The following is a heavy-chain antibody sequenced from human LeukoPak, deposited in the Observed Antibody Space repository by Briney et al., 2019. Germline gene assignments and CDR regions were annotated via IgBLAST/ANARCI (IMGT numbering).Heavy chain of an antibody. D-gene: IGHD6-13*01. J-gene: IGHJ4*02. CDR1: GFTLRSYS. V-gene: IGHV3-21*01. CDR2: ISSSSSYI. CDR3: ARGSGATYSSSWYLEY. Sequence: TGGSLRLSCAASGFTLRSYSMNCVRQAPGKGLEWVSSISSSSSYIYYADSVKGRFTICRDNAKNSLYLQMNSLRAEDTAVYYCARGSGATYSSSWYLEYWGQGTLVSVSS.